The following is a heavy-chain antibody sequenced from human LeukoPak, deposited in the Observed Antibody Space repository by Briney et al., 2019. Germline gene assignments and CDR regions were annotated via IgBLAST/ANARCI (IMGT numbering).Heavy chain of an antibody. CDR2: INWNGGST. Sequence: GGSLRLSCAASGFTFDDYGMSWVRQAPGKGLEWVSGINWNGGSTGYADSVKGRFTISRDNAKNSLYLQMNSLRAEDTALYYCAKDMGGRTRAGDYYYMDVWGKGTTVTVSS. J-gene: IGHJ6*03. V-gene: IGHV3-20*04. CDR1: GFTFDDYG. D-gene: IGHD3-16*01. CDR3: AKDMGGRTRAGDYYYMDV.